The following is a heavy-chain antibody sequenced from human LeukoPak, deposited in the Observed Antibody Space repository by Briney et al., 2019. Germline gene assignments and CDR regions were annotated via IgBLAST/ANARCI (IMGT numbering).Heavy chain of an antibody. V-gene: IGHV3-23*01. CDR1: GFTFSSYA. D-gene: IGHD4-11*01. Sequence: GGSLRLSCAASGFTFSSYAMSWVRQVPGKGLEWVSAISGSGGSTYYADSVKDRFTISRDNSKNTLYLQMNTLRAEDTALYYCARVNYRAFAIWGQGTMVTVSS. CDR2: ISGSGGST. CDR3: ARVNYRAFAI. J-gene: IGHJ3*02.